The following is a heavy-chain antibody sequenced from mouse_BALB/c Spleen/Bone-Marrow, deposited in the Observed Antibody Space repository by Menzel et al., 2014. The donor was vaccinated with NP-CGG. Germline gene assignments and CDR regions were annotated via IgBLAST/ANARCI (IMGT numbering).Heavy chain of an antibody. CDR1: GFNIKDTY. Sequence: EVKVVESGAELVKPGASVKLSCTASGFNIKDTYMHWVKQRPEQGLEWIGRIDPANGNTKYDPKFQGKATITADTSSNTAYLQLSSLTSEDTAFYYCARWEYYAMDYWGQGTPVTVSS. V-gene: IGHV14-3*02. J-gene: IGHJ4*01. CDR3: ARWEYYAMDY. D-gene: IGHD4-1*01. CDR2: IDPANGNT.